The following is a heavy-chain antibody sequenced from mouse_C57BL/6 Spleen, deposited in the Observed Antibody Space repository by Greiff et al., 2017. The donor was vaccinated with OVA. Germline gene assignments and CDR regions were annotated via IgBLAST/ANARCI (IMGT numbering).Heavy chain of an antibody. J-gene: IGHJ1*03. V-gene: IGHV5-16*01. Sequence: EVKLVESEGGLVQPGSSMKLSCTASGFTFSDYYMAWVRQVPDKGLEWVANINYDGSSTYYLNSLKSRFIISRENAKNILYLQMSSLKSEDTATYYCARDQWYFDVWGKGTTVTVSS. CDR2: INYDGSST. CDR3: ARDQWYFDV. CDR1: GFTFSDYY.